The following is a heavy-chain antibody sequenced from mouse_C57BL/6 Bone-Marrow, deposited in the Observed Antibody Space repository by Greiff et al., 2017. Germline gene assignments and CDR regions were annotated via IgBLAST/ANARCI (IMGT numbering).Heavy chain of an antibody. D-gene: IGHD1-1*01. CDR2: IYTGNGYT. CDR1: GYTFTSYG. V-gene: IGHV1-58*01. Sequence: VQLQQSGAELVRPGSSVKMSCKTSGYTFTSYGINWVKQRPGQGLEWIGYIYTGNGYTEYNEKFKGKATLTSDTSSSTAYMQLSSLTSEDSAISFGAREVSYWYYGSSCAMDYWGQGTSVTVSS. CDR3: AREVSYWYYGSSCAMDY. J-gene: IGHJ4*01.